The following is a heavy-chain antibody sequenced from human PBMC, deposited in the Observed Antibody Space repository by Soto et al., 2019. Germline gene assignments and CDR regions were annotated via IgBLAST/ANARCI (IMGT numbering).Heavy chain of an antibody. CDR2: INHSGST. V-gene: IGHV4-34*01. D-gene: IGHD3-9*01. Sequence: SETLSLTCAVYGGSFSGYYWSWIRQPPGKGLEWIGEINHSGSTNYNPSLKSRVTISVDTSKNQFSLKLNSVTAADTAVYYCARGRRTDPLREFEWGYFDYWGQGTLVTVSS. CDR1: GGSFSGYY. J-gene: IGHJ4*02. CDR3: ARGRRTDPLREFEWGYFDY.